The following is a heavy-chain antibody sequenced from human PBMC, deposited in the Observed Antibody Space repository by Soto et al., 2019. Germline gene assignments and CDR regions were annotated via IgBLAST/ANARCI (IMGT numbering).Heavy chain of an antibody. V-gene: IGHV3-30*18. CDR1: GFTLSSYG. CDR2: MSSDGSNK. Sequence: QVQLVESGGGVVQPGRSLRLSCAASGFTLSSYGIHWVRQAPGKGLEWVAVMSSDGSNKYYADSVKGRFTISRDNSKNTVYLQMSSLRAEDTAVYYCANLVVTYYFDYWGQGTLVSVSS. J-gene: IGHJ4*02. CDR3: ANLVVTYYFDY. D-gene: IGHD2-21*02.